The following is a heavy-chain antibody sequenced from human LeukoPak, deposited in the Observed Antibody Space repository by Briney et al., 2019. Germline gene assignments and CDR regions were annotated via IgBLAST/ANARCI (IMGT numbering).Heavy chain of an antibody. CDR2: INHSGST. D-gene: IGHD5-18*01. CDR1: GGSFSGYY. CDR3: ARDPDTAMVQN. Sequence: SETLSLTCAVYGGSFSGYYWSWIRQPPGKGLEWIGEINHSGSTNYNPSLKSRVTISVGTSKNQFSLKLSSVTAADTAVYYCARDPDTAMVQNWGQGTLVTVSS. J-gene: IGHJ4*02. V-gene: IGHV4-34*01.